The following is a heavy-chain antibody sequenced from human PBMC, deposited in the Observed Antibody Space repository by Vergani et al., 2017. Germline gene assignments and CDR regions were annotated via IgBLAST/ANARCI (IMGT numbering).Heavy chain of an antibody. Sequence: EVQLVESGGGLVKPGGSLRLSCAASGFTFSNAWMSWVRQAPGKGLEWVGRIKSKTDGGTTDYAAPVKGRFTISRDDSKNTLYLQMNSLKTEDTAVYYCAGGSYKGAFDIWGQGTMVTVSS. CDR2: IKSKTDGGTT. J-gene: IGHJ3*02. CDR1: GFTFSNAW. D-gene: IGHD1-26*01. CDR3: AGGSYKGAFDI. V-gene: IGHV3-15*01.